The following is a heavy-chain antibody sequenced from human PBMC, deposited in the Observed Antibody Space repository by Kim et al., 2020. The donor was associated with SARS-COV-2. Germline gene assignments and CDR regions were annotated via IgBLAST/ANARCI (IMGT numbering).Heavy chain of an antibody. Sequence: SETLSLTCTVTGDAITRINWWNWVRQPPGRGLAWIGEIYHTGNTNYNPSLQSRATISVDTSKNQFSLTLRYVNAADTAVYYCARDNGAVAGTELDFWGQGALVTVSS. CDR3: ARDNGAVAGTELDF. D-gene: IGHD6-19*01. V-gene: IGHV4-4*02. J-gene: IGHJ4*02. CDR1: GDAITRINW. CDR2: IYHTGNT.